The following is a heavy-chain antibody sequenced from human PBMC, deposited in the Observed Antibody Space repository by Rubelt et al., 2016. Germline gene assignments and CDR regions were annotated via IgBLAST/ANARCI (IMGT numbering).Heavy chain of an antibody. V-gene: IGHV3-74*02. D-gene: IGHD6-13*01. CDR3: ARVYREKYTSSIDYYYGLDV. CDR2: ISPDGSSK. CDR1: GFTFSSYW. Sequence: EVQLVESGGGLLQPGGSLRLSCAASGFTFSSYWMHWVRQAPGKGLVWVARISPDGSSKNCADSRFTISRDNAKNTLCLQMNSLRADDTAVYYCARVYREKYTSSIDYYYGLDVWGQGTTVTVSS. J-gene: IGHJ6*02.